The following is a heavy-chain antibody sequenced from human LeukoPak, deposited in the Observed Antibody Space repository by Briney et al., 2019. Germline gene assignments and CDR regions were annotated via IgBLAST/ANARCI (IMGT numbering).Heavy chain of an antibody. CDR1: GFTFGSYA. Sequence: GRSLRLSCAASGFTFGSYAMHWVRQAPGKGLEWVAVISYDGSNKYYADSVKGRFTISRDNSKNTLYLQMNSLRAEDTAVYYCAREAVAGNFDYWGQGTLVTVSS. CDR2: ISYDGSNK. V-gene: IGHV3-30*04. D-gene: IGHD6-19*01. CDR3: AREAVAGNFDY. J-gene: IGHJ4*02.